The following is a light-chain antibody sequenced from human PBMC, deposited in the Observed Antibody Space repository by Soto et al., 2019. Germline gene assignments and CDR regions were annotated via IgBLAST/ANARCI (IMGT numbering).Light chain of an antibody. CDR1: QSVSSN. CDR2: DAS. Sequence: EIVLTQSPATLSLSPGERATLSCRASQSVSSNLAWYQQKPGQAPRLLIYDASNRATGIPARFSGSGSGTDFTLTISSLEPEDFAVYYCQRGDTFGQGTRLRL. CDR3: QRGDT. V-gene: IGKV3-11*01. J-gene: IGKJ5*01.